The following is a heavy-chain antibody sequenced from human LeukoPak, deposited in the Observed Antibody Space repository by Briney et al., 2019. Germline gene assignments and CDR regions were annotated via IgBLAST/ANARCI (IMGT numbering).Heavy chain of an antibody. Sequence: GESLKISCKGSGYSFGFNWLGGVRQIPGKGLEWMGRIDLSASYTNYSPSFQGPVTISADKSISTAYLQWSSLKASDTTMYYCARSTGSSWYGVDYWGQGTLVTVSS. D-gene: IGHD6-13*01. CDR2: IDLSASYT. J-gene: IGHJ4*02. CDR1: GYSFGFNW. CDR3: ARSTGSSWYGVDY. V-gene: IGHV5-10-1*01.